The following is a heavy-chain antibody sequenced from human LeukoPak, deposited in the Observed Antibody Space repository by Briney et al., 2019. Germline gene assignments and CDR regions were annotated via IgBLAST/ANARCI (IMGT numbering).Heavy chain of an antibody. CDR1: GFTFSSYS. CDR3: ANRMTTVTYSLIDY. CDR2: ISSSSSYI. Sequence: GGSLRLSCAASGFTFSSYSMNWVRQAPGKGLEWVSSISSSSSYIYYADSVKGRFTISRDNAKNSLYLQMNSLRAEDTAVYYCANRMTTVTYSLIDYWGQGTLVTVSS. D-gene: IGHD4-17*01. J-gene: IGHJ4*02. V-gene: IGHV3-21*01.